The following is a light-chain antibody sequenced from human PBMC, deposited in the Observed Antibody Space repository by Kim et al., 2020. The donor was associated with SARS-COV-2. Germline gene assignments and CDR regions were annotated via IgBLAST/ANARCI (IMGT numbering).Light chain of an antibody. CDR3: QSNHNNKVI. CDR1: NGSIASNY. Sequence: NFMLTQPHSVSESPGKTVTISCARSNGSIASNYVQWYQQRPGRSPTTVIFEDDQRPSGVPDRFSGSLDSSSNSASLTISGLRTDDEADYYCQSNHNNKVIFGGGTQLTFL. CDR2: EDD. V-gene: IGLV6-57*01. J-gene: IGLJ2*01.